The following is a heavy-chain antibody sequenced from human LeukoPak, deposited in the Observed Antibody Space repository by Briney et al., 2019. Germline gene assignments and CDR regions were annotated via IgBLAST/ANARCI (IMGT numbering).Heavy chain of an antibody. J-gene: IGHJ4*02. CDR1: GDSFSSYY. V-gene: IGHV4-59*01. Sequence: SETLSLTCTVSGDSFSSYYWSWIRQPPGKGLEWIAYIYYSGTTNYNPSLMTRLTISLDTSSNQFSLKLTSVTAADTAVYYFARVTTIFGNYYFDYWGQGTLVTVSS. CDR3: ARVTTIFGNYYFDY. D-gene: IGHD3-3*01. CDR2: IYYSGTT.